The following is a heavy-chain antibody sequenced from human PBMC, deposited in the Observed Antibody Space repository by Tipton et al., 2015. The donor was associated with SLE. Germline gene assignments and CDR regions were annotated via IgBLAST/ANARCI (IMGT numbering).Heavy chain of an antibody. CDR3: AREMDHNY. D-gene: IGHD2-2*03. Sequence: SLRLSCTASGFTFRSYAMGWVRQAPGKGLEWVSTISGSGSRTDYADSVKGRFTVSRDNPNNSLYLQMNSLRADDTAVYYCAREMDHNYWGQGTLVTVSS. CDR1: GFTFRSYA. V-gene: IGHV3-23*01. J-gene: IGHJ4*02. CDR2: ISGSGSRT.